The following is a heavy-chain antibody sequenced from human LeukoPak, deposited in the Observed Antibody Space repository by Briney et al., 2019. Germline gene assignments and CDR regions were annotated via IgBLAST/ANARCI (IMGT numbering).Heavy chain of an antibody. J-gene: IGHJ4*02. D-gene: IGHD5-12*01. Sequence: GGSLRLSCAASGFTFSNYWMTWVRQAPGKGLDWGAVISHDGSNKHYADSVKSRFTISRDNSKNTLYLQMNNLRGEDTAVYYCKGLRATIAGPFDYWGQGTLVTVS. V-gene: IGHV3-30*03. CDR2: ISHDGSNK. CDR3: KGLRATIAGPFDY. CDR1: GFTFSNYW.